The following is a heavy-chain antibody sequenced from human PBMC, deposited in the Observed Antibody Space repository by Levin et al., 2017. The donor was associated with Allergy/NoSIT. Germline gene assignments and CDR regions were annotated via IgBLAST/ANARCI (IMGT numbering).Heavy chain of an antibody. CDR3: ARDEEATSGTFWFDP. V-gene: IGHV4-30-4*01. CDR1: GDSITSGY. J-gene: IGHJ5*02. CDR2: VHYSGNS. Sequence: PSETLSLTCTVSGDSITSGYWSWIRQHPGKGPEWIGYVHYSGNSYYNPSLQSRVSMLVDTSRNQFSLRLTSLTAASTAIYYCARDEEATSGTFWFDPWGQGTLVTVSS. D-gene: IGHD1-1*01.